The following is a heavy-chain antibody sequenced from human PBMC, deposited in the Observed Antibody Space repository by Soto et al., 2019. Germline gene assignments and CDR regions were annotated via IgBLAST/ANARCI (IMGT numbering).Heavy chain of an antibody. CDR1: GYTFTSYG. D-gene: IGHD3-22*01. V-gene: IGHV1-18*04. J-gene: IGHJ4*02. Sequence: ASVKVSCKASGYTFTSYGISWVRQAPGQGLEWMGWISAYNGNTNYAQKLQGRVTMTTDTSTSTAYMELRSLRSDDTAVYYCARDKQPPPYYYDSSGYYHNFDYWGRGTLVTVSS. CDR2: ISAYNGNT. CDR3: ARDKQPPPYYYDSSGYYHNFDY.